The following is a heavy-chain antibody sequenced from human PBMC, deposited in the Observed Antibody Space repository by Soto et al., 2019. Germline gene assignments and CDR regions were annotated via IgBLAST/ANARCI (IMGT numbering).Heavy chain of an antibody. CDR3: ARFGHAVAGPYYYYGMDV. CDR1: GISISSINW. J-gene: IGHJ6*02. D-gene: IGHD6-19*01. Sequence: SATLSLTCAVSGISISSINWWSTVRNPPGKGLEWIGEIYHSGSTNYNPSLKSRVTISVDKSKNQFSLKLSSVTAADTAVYYCARFGHAVAGPYYYYGMDVWGQGTTVT. CDR2: IYHSGST. V-gene: IGHV4-4*02.